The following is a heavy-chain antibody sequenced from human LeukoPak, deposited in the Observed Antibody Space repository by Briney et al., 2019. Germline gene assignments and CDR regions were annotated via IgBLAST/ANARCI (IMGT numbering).Heavy chain of an antibody. V-gene: IGHV4-59*08. D-gene: IGHD2-15*01. CDR1: GGSISSYD. CDR2: ISYSGST. J-gene: IGHJ4*02. Sequence: SETLSLTCSVSGGSISSYDWRWIRQPPGKGLEWIGYISYSGSTKYNPSRKSRVTISVDTSKNQFSLKVSSVTAADPAVYYCARLWSPMVEIDYWGQGTLVTVSS. CDR3: ARLWSPMVEIDY.